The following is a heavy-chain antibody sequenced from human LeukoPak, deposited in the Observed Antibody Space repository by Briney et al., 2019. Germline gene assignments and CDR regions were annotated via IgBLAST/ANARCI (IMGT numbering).Heavy chain of an antibody. D-gene: IGHD1-7*01. CDR3: ARGARRITGTTGGFDY. CDR2: ISYDGSNK. Sequence: PGGSLRLSCAASGLTFSSYAMHWVRQAPGKGLEWVAVISYDGSNKYYADSVKGRFTISRDNSKNTLYLQMNSLRAEDTAVHYCARGARRITGTTGGFDYWGQGTLVTVSS. CDR1: GLTFSSYA. J-gene: IGHJ4*02. V-gene: IGHV3-30-3*01.